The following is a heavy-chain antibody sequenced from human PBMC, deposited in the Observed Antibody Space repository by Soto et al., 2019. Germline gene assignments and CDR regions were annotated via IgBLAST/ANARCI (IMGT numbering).Heavy chain of an antibody. D-gene: IGHD3-10*01. V-gene: IGHV3-23*01. CDR2: ISGSGGST. J-gene: IGHJ4*02. CDR3: AKVNGFGELFGYFDY. Sequence: GGSLRLSCAASGFTFSSYAMSWVRQAPGKGLEWVSAISGSGGSTYYADSVKGRFTISRDNSKNTLYLQMNSLRAEDTAVYYCAKVNGFGELFGYFDYWGQGTLVTVSS. CDR1: GFTFSSYA.